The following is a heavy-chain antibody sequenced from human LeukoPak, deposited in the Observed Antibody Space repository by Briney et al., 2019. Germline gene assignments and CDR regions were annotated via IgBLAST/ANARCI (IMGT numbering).Heavy chain of an antibody. Sequence: WIRQAPGKGLEWVGRIKGTTADGTTAYAAPVKGRFLITRDDSQRMVYLQMDSLKIEDTAVYFCTWVDCSGGSCYFASWGQGTQVTVSS. V-gene: IGHV3-15*01. D-gene: IGHD2-15*01. CDR3: TWVDCSGGSCYFAS. J-gene: IGHJ4*02. CDR2: IKGTTADGTT.